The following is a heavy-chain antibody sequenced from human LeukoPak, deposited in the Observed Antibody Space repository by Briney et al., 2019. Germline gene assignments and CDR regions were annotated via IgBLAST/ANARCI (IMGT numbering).Heavy chain of an antibody. D-gene: IGHD3-16*01. CDR3: AKWPEGAMDYFDY. Sequence: GGSLRLSCAASGFSFSSYAMTWARQAPVRGLEWVSAISGDGTRTYYADSVKGRFTISRDNSKNTLYLEMSSLRVEDTAIYYCAKWPEGAMDYFDYWGQGTLVTVSS. CDR2: ISGDGTRT. J-gene: IGHJ4*02. V-gene: IGHV3-23*01. CDR1: GFSFSSYA.